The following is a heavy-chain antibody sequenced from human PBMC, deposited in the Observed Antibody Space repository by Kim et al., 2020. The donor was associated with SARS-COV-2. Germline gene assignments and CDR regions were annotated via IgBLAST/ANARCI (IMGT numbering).Heavy chain of an antibody. V-gene: IGHV3-30*18. Sequence: GGSLRLSCAASGFTFSSYGMHWVRQAPGKGLEWVAVISYDGSNKYYADSVKGRFTISRDNSKNTLYLQMNSLRAEDTAVYYCAKSQSILWFGDTAVGYWGQGTLVTVSS. CDR2: ISYDGSNK. J-gene: IGHJ4*02. CDR3: AKSQSILWFGDTAVGY. CDR1: GFTFSSYG. D-gene: IGHD3-10*01.